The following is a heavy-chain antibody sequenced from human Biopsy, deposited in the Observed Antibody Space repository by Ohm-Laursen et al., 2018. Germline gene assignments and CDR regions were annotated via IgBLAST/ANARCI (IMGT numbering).Heavy chain of an antibody. Sequence: SVKVSCKAPGGTFSNYGVNWGRQAPGQGLEWLGGNIPILGTGNYAQKFQDRVTVAADTSTSTATMELRSLRSDDTAVYYCATKLTGYFHHWGQGTLVIVSS. CDR1: GGTFSNYG. D-gene: IGHD3-9*01. V-gene: IGHV1-69*06. CDR2: NIPILGTG. J-gene: IGHJ1*01. CDR3: ATKLTGYFHH.